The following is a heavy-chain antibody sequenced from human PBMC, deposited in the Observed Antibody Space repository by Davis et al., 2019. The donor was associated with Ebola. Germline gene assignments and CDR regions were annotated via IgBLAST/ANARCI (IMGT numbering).Heavy chain of an antibody. D-gene: IGHD4-17*01. V-gene: IGHV3-21*01. Sequence: GESLKISCAASGFTFSSYSMNWVRQAPGKGLEWVSSISSSSSYIYYADSVKGRFTISRDNAKNSLYLQMNSLRAEDTAVYYCARDYYGDYGDWFDPWGQGTLVTVSS. CDR2: ISSSSSYI. CDR3: ARDYYGDYGDWFDP. J-gene: IGHJ5*02. CDR1: GFTFSSYS.